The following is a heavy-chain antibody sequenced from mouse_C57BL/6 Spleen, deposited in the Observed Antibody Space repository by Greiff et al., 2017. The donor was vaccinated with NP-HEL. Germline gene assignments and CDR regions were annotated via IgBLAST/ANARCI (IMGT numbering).Heavy chain of an antibody. J-gene: IGHJ2*01. CDR3: ARRSFSDCLYYYGSSGNDFDY. Sequence: EVKLMESGGGLVKPGGSLKLSCAASGFTFSSYTMSWVRQTPEKRLEWVATISGGGGNTYYPDNVKGRFTISRDNAKNTLYLQMSSLRSEDTALYYCARRSFSDCLYYYGSSGNDFDYWGQGTTLTVSS. D-gene: IGHD1-1*01. CDR2: ISGGGGNT. CDR1: GFTFSSYT. V-gene: IGHV5-9*01.